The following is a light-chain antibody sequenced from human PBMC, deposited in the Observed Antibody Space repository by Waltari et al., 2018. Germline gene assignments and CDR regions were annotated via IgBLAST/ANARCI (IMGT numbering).Light chain of an antibody. CDR3: AAWDDSLTALM. Sequence: QSVLTQPPSASGTPGQRVTFSCSGSSSNLGNNDVHWYQQLPGTAPKPLIYGSLPRPSGVPGRVSGSKSGTSASLAISGLRSEDEADYYCAAWDDSLTALMFGGGTKVTVL. CDR1: SSNLGNND. J-gene: IGLJ3*02. V-gene: IGLV1-47*01. CDR2: GSL.